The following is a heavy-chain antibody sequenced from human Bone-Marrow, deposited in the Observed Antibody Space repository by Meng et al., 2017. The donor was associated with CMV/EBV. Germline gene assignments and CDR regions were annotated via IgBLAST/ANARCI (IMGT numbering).Heavy chain of an antibody. D-gene: IGHD6-25*01. CDR1: GGTFSSYA. CDR2: IIPILGIA. Sequence: SVKVSCKASGGTFSSYAISWVRQAPGQGLEWMGWIIPILGIANSAQKFQGRVTITADKSTSTAYMGLSSLRSEDTAVYYCARGGQRGRTNWFDPWGQGTLVTFSS. V-gene: IGHV1-69*10. J-gene: IGHJ5*02. CDR3: ARGGQRGRTNWFDP.